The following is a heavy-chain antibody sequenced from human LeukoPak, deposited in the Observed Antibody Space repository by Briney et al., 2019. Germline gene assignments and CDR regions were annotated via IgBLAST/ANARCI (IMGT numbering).Heavy chain of an antibody. CDR2: IKTDGGST. V-gene: IGHV3-74*01. Sequence: GGSLRLSCGASGFSFSSYWMHWVRQAPGKGLVWVSRIKTDGGSTSYADSVKGRFTISRDNAKNTLYLQMNSLRAEDTAVYYCAREPKYYYYMDVWGKGTTVTVSS. J-gene: IGHJ6*03. CDR1: GFSFSSYW. CDR3: AREPKYYYYMDV.